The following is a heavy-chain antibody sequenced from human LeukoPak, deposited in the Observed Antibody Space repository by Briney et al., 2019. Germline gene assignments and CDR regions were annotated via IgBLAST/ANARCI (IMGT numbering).Heavy chain of an antibody. D-gene: IGHD3-22*01. V-gene: IGHV6-1*01. CDR1: GDSVSSNSAA. CDR2: TYYRSKWYN. J-gene: IGHJ4*02. CDR3: ARDRHDDSAYGFDY. Sequence: SQTLSLTCAISGDSVSSNSAAWNWIRQSPLRGLEWLGRTYYRSKWYNDYAGFVKSRITINPDTSKNQLSLQLNSVTPEDTAVYYCARDRHDDSAYGFDYWGQGTLVTVSS.